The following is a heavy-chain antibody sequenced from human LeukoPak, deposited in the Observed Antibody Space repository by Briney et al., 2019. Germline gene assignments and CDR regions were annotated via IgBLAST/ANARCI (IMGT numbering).Heavy chain of an antibody. J-gene: IGHJ3*02. CDR2: IYPGDSDT. D-gene: IGHD3-22*01. CDR3: ARLDYYDSSGYYRHAFDI. Sequence: GESLKISCKGSGYSFTSYWIGWVRQVPGKGLEWMGIIYPGDSDTRYSPSFQGQVTISADKSISTAYLQWSSLKASDTAMYYCARLDYYDSSGYYRHAFDIWGQGTMVTVSS. CDR1: GYSFTSYW. V-gene: IGHV5-51*01.